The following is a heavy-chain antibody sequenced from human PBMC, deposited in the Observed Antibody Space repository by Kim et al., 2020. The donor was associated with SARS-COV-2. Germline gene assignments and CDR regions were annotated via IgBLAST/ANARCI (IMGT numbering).Heavy chain of an antibody. D-gene: IGHD3-22*01. CDR3: ARDYTYYYDSSGYYFSNWFDP. V-gene: IGHV4-59*01. CDR2: IYYSGST. CDR1: GGSISSYY. Sequence: SETLSLTCTVSGGSISSYYWSWIRQPPGKGLEWIGYIYYSGSTNYNPSLKSRVTISVDTSKNQFSLKLSSVTAADTAVYYCARDYTYYYDSSGYYFSNWFDPWGQGTLVTVSS. J-gene: IGHJ5*02.